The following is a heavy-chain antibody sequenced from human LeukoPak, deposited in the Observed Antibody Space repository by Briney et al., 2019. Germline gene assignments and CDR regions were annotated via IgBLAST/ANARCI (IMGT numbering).Heavy chain of an antibody. J-gene: IGHJ4*02. CDR3: ARSQGAYFDY. CDR2: ISYSGST. V-gene: IGHV4-59*01. CDR1: GDSISRYY. Sequence: SETLSLTCTVSGDSISRYYWSWIRQPPGKGPECIGYISYSGSTNYNPSLKSRVTISLDTSKSHFSLKLTSVTAADTAVFYCARSQGAYFDYWGQGILVTVSS.